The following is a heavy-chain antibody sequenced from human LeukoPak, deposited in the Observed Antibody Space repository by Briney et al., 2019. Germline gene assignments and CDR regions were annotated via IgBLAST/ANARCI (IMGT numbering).Heavy chain of an antibody. Sequence: ASVKVSCKASGGTFSSYAISWVRQAPGQGLEWMGGIIPIFGTANYAQKFQGRVTITADESTSTAHMELSSLRSEDTAVYYCARGPITGTSSWWFDPWGQGTLVTVSS. CDR1: GGTFSSYA. J-gene: IGHJ5*02. V-gene: IGHV1-69*13. CDR3: ARGPITGTSSWWFDP. D-gene: IGHD1-20*01. CDR2: IIPIFGTA.